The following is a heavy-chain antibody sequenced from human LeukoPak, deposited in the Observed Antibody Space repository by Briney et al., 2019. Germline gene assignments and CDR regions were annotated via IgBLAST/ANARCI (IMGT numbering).Heavy chain of an antibody. J-gene: IGHJ4*02. CDR3: ARVNTDYGDYYFDY. Sequence: GGSLRLSCAASGFTFSSYSMNWVRQAPGKGLEWVSSISSSSSYIYYADSVKGRFTISRDNAKNSLYLQMNSLRAEDTAVYYCARVNTDYGDYYFDYWGQGTLVTVFS. CDR2: ISSSSSYI. CDR1: GFTFSSYS. V-gene: IGHV3-21*01. D-gene: IGHD4-17*01.